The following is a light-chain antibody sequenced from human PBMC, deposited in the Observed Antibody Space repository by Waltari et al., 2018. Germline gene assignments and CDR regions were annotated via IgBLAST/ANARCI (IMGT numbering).Light chain of an antibody. J-gene: IGKJ1*01. V-gene: IGKV1-5*03. CDR3: QQYDTYSRT. CDR1: QSISNF. CDR2: RAS. Sequence: DIQMTQSPSTLSASVGDRVTITCRGSQSISNFLSWYQQKSGKAPEIFIYRASNLESGVPSRFSGSGSGTECTLTISSLQPEDFATYYCQQYDTYSRTFGQGTNVEIK.